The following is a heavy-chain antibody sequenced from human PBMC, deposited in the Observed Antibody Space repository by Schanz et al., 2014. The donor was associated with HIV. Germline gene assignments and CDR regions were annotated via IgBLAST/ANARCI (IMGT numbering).Heavy chain of an antibody. D-gene: IGHD6-19*01. CDR3: ARGGSGWYGYEGFDY. J-gene: IGHJ4*02. Sequence: QVQLVQSGAEVKKSGSSVKVSCKASGYTFTTYGITWVRQAPGQGLEWMGWISPNNGNRNYAQKLQGRVTMTTDTSTTTAYMELRSLRSDETAIYYCARGGSGWYGYEGFDYWGQGTLVTVSS. V-gene: IGHV1-18*01. CDR2: ISPNNGNR. CDR1: GYTFTTYG.